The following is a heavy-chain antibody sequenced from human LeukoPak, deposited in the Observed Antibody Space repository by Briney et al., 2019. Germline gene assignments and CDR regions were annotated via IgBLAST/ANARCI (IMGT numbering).Heavy chain of an antibody. V-gene: IGHV3-21*01. J-gene: IGHJ6*03. CDR2: ISSSSSYI. Sequence: GGSLRLSCAASGFTFSSYSMNWVRQAPGKGLEWVSSISSSSSYIYYADSVKGRFTISRDNAKNSLYLQMNSLRAEDTAVYYCARGSSGSYYSVGFYYYYMDVWGKGTTVTVSS. CDR1: GFTFSSYS. D-gene: IGHD1-26*01. CDR3: ARGSSGSYYSVGFYYYYMDV.